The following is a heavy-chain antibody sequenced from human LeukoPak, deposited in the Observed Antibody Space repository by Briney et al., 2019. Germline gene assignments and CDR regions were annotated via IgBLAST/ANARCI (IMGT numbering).Heavy chain of an antibody. CDR2: IYWDDYK. J-gene: IGHJ4*02. CDR3: ALRPPDAAGGAFDY. Sequence: ESGPTLVNPTQTLTLTCTFSGFSLTTSGMGVGWIRQPPGKALEWLALIYWDDYKRYSPSLKSRLTITKDTSRNQVVLIMTNMDPVDTATYYCALRPPDAAGGAFDYWGQGILVTVSS. V-gene: IGHV2-5*02. CDR1: GFSLTTSGMG. D-gene: IGHD3-16*01.